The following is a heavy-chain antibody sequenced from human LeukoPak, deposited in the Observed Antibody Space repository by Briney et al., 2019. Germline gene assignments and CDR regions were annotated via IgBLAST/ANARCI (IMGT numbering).Heavy chain of an antibody. CDR3: ARDPRRDGYIRTYTSAHSY. CDR1: GFTFSSYA. J-gene: IGHJ4*02. CDR2: INAGNGNT. Sequence: ASVKVSCKGSGFTFSSYAMHWVRQAPGQRLEWMGWINAGNGNTQYSQKFQGRVTITRDTSASTAYMELSSLRAEDTAVYYCARDPRRDGYIRTYTSAHSYWGQGTLVTVSS. V-gene: IGHV1-3*01. D-gene: IGHD5-24*01.